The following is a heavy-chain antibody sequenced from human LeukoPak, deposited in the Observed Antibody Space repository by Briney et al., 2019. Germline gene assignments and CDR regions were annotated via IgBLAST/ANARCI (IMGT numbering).Heavy chain of an antibody. V-gene: IGHV4-4*02. CDR1: GGSISSSNW. D-gene: IGHD5-24*01. CDR3: ARSGRDGYRPWGY. CDR2: IYHSGST. J-gene: IGHJ4*02. Sequence: SGTLSLTCAVSGGSISSSNWWGWVRQPPGKGLEWIGEIYHSGSTNYNPSLKSRVTISVDKSKNQFSLKLSSVTAADTAVYYCARSGRDGYRPWGYWGQGTLVTVSS.